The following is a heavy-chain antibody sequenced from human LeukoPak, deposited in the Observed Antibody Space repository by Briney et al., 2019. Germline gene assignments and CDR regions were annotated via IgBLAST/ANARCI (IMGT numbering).Heavy chain of an antibody. CDR3: AKGKLPILTGYENAFDI. V-gene: IGHV3-74*01. J-gene: IGHJ3*02. CDR1: GFTFRNYW. Sequence: PGGSLGLSCAASGFTFRNYWMHWVRQAPGKGLVWVSRINSDGTYTNYADSVKGRFTISRDNAKNTLYLQMNSLRAEDTALYYCAKGKLPILTGYENAFDIWGQGTMVTVSS. D-gene: IGHD3-9*01. CDR2: INSDGTYT.